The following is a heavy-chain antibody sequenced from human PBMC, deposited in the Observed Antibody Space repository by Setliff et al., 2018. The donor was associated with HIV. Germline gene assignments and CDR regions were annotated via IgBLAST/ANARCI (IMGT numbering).Heavy chain of an antibody. D-gene: IGHD1-26*01. Sequence: GASVKVSCKASGYTFSSYGISWVRQAPGQGLEWMGWISAYNGDSNYAQKVQGRITLTKDTSASTAYMELSRLGSEDTAVYYCARGSSVGWEVLRTDYWGQGTLVTVSS. CDR2: ISAYNGDS. J-gene: IGHJ4*02. CDR1: GYTFSSYG. CDR3: ARGSSVGWEVLRTDY. V-gene: IGHV1-18*01.